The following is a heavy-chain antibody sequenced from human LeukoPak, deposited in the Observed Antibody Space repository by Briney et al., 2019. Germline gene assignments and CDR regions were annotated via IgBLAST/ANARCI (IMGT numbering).Heavy chain of an antibody. CDR1: GGSISSSNFY. CDR3: ARQGYDLDY. D-gene: IGHD5-12*01. CDR2: IYYSGST. Sequence: SETLSLTCTVSGGSISSSNFYWGWIRQPPWKGLEWIGSIYYSGSTYYNPSLKSRVTISVDASKNQFSLKLSSVTAADTAVYYCARQGYDLDYWGQGTLVTVSS. V-gene: IGHV4-39*01. J-gene: IGHJ4*02.